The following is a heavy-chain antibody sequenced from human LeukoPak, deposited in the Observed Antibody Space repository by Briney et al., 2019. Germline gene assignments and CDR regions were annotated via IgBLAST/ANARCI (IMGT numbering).Heavy chain of an antibody. CDR2: INHSGST. V-gene: IGHV4-34*01. J-gene: IGHJ4*02. D-gene: IGHD2-2*01. CDR3: ARRYCSSTSCYATGPFDY. CDR1: GGSFSGYY. Sequence: SETLSLTCAVYGGSFSGYYWSWIRQPPGKGLEWIGEINHSGSTNYNPSLKSRVTISVDTSKNQFSLKLSSVPAADTAVYYCARRYCSSTSCYATGPFDYWGQGTLVTVSS.